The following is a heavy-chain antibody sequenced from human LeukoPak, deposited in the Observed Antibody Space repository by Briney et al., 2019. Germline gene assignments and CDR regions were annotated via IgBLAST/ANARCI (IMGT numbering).Heavy chain of an antibody. D-gene: IGHD6-19*01. J-gene: IGHJ6*02. Sequence: KPSGTLSLTCAVYGGSFSGYYWSWIRQPPGKGLEWIGEINHSGSTNYNPSLKSRVTISVGTSKNQFSLKLSSVTAADTAVYYCARGRLKQWLVRYADYYYGMDVWGQGTTVTVSS. CDR2: INHSGST. V-gene: IGHV4-34*01. CDR3: ARGRLKQWLVRYADYYYGMDV. CDR1: GGSFSGYY.